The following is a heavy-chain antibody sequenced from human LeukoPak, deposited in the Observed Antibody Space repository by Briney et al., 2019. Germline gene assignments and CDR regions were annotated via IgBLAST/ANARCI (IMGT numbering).Heavy chain of an antibody. CDR3: ASRMLRGVTYYFDY. CDR1: GYSISSGYY. Sequence: SETLSLTCTVSGYSISSGYYWGWIRQPPGKGLEWIGSLYHSRSTYYNPSLKSRVTISVDTSKNQFSLKLSSVTAADMAVYYCASRMLRGVTYYFDYWGQGTLVTVSS. V-gene: IGHV4-38-2*02. D-gene: IGHD3-10*01. CDR2: LYHSRST. J-gene: IGHJ4*02.